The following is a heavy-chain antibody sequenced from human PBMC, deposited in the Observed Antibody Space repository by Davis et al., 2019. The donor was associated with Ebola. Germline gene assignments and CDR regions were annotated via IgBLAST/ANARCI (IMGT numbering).Heavy chain of an antibody. CDR2: IYTGDSDT. CDR1: GNSFSSHW. CDR3: ASLRRTITGMDDGFDM. Sequence: PGGSLRLSCQDSGNSFSSHWIGWVRQMPGKGLAWMGIIYTGDSDTRYGPSFRGQVTISADKSIKTAFLQWSSLKASDTALYYCASLRRTITGMDDGFDMWGQGTMVTVSS. V-gene: IGHV5-51*01. D-gene: IGHD2-8*02. J-gene: IGHJ3*02.